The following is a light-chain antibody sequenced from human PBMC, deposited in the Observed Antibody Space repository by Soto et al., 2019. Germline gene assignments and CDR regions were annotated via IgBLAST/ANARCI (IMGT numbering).Light chain of an antibody. CDR1: RSISNW. Sequence: DIQMTQSPSTLPASVGDRVTITCRASRSISNWLAWYQQKPGKVPKLLIYKASTLESGVPSRFSGSGSGTEFPLTISSLQPDDFATYYCQQYNSYSYTFGQGTKLEIK. CDR2: KAS. V-gene: IGKV1-5*03. CDR3: QQYNSYSYT. J-gene: IGKJ2*01.